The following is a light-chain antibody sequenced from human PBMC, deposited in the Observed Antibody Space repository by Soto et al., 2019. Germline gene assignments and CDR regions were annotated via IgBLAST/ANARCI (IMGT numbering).Light chain of an antibody. CDR2: DAS. V-gene: IGKV3-11*01. CDR1: QIVSSY. J-gene: IGKJ2*01. Sequence: EIVLTQSPATLSLSPGERATLSCRASQIVSSYLAWYQQKPGQAPRLLIYDASNRATGIPARFSGSGSGTDFTLTISSLEPEDFAVYYCQQRSNPYTFGQGTKLEIK. CDR3: QQRSNPYT.